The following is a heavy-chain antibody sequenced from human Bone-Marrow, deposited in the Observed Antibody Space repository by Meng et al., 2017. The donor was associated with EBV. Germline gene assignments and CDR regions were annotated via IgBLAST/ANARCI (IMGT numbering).Heavy chain of an antibody. CDR3: ARYHSDSSGPMDY. V-gene: IGHV1-69*01. CDR1: GGTVRGLS. D-gene: IGHD3-22*01. Sequence: QGQVVWSWPDVDEPASSVEVSGQASGGTVRGLSISWVRQSPEKWLQWIGGIPPILDIANYAHRFRGRVTITADESTRTAYMELSSLRSETTAVYYFARYHSDSSGPMDYWGQGTLVTVSS. CDR2: IPPILDIA. J-gene: IGHJ4*02.